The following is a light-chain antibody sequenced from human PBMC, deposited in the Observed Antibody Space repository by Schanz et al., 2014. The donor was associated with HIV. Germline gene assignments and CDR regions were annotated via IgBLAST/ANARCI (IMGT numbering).Light chain of an antibody. CDR3: SSYTSTSTHWV. V-gene: IGLV2-14*02. Sequence: QSVLTQPASVSGSPGQSITISCTGTSNDVGTYNLVSWYQQHPGKAPQLMIYEVSKRPSGVSDRFSGSKSDNTASLTISGLQADDEADYYCSSYTSTSTHWVFGGGTKLTVL. CDR1: SNDVGTYNL. CDR2: EVS. J-gene: IGLJ3*02.